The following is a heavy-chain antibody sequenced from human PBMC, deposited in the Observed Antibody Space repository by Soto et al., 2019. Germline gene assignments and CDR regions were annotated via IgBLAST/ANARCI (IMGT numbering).Heavy chain of an antibody. J-gene: IGHJ4*02. D-gene: IGHD3-10*01. CDR2: ISDDGSSE. V-gene: IGHV3-30*18. CDR3: VKVNYGSGSYLDS. CDR1: GFTFSSYA. Sequence: QVQLAESGGGVVQPGRSLRLSCAGSGFTFSSYAMHWVRQAPGKGLEWVAAISDDGSSEYSADSVKGRFTISRDNSKNTLFLEMNSLTAEDRGLYYCVKVNYGSGSYLDSWGQGTLVIVSS.